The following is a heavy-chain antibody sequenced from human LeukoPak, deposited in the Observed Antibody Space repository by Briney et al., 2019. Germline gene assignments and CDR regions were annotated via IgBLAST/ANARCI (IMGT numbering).Heavy chain of an antibody. V-gene: IGHV1-2*02. CDR3: ARDLGITIFGVVNGIDY. J-gene: IGHJ4*02. Sequence: ASVKVSCKASGYTFTGYYMHWVRQAPGQGLEWMGWINPNSGGTNYAQKFQGRVTMTRDTSISTAYMELSRLRSDDTAVYYCARDLGITIFGVVNGIDYWGQGTLVTVSS. CDR1: GYTFTGYY. CDR2: INPNSGGT. D-gene: IGHD3-3*01.